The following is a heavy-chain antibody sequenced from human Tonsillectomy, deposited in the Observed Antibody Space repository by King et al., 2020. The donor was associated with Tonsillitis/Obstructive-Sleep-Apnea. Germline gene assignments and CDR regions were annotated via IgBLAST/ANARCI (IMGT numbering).Heavy chain of an antibody. D-gene: IGHD5-18*01. CDR1: RFTFSSYA. CDR2: ISSTGAST. CDR3: AKEDRAMGRDDAFDI. V-gene: IGHV3-23*04. J-gene: IGHJ3*02. Sequence: QLVQSGGGLVQPGGSLRLSCSASRFTFSSYAMNWVRQAPGKGLEWVSAISSTGASTHYADSVKGRFTISRDNSRNTLYLQLNSLRAEDTAVYYCAKEDRAMGRDDAFDIWGQGTMVTVSS.